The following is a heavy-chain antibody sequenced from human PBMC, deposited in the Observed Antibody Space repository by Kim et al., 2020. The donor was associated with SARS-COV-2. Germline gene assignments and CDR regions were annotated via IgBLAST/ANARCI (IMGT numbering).Heavy chain of an antibody. V-gene: IGHV3-48*03. J-gene: IGHJ4*02. CDR3: ARDAPYCSGSSCPGGNPDY. D-gene: IGHD2-15*01. Sequence: GRFTISRDNAKNSLYLQMNSLRPEDTAIYYCARDAPYCSGSSCPGGNPDYWGQGTLVTVSS.